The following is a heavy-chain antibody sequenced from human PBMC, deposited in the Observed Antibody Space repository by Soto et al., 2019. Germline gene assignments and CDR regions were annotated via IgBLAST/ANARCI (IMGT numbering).Heavy chain of an antibody. CDR3: ARHGARRGYYYGMDV. CDR2: IYPGDSDT. D-gene: IGHD3-16*01. J-gene: IGHJ6*02. V-gene: IGHV5-51*01. Sequence: GESLEISCKVSGYSFTSYWIGWVRKMPGKGLEWMGIIYPGDSDTRYSPSFQGQVTISADKSISTAYLQWSSLKASDTAMYYCARHGARRGYYYGMDVWGQGTTVTVSS. CDR1: GYSFTSYW.